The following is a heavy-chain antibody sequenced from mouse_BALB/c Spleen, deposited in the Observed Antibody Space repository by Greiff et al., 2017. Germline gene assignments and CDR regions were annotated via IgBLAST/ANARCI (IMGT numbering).Heavy chain of an antibody. D-gene: IGHD4-1*01. CDR2: ISYDGSN. CDR1: GYSITSGYY. CDR3: ARGAGTMEGVDY. J-gene: IGHJ2*01. V-gene: IGHV3-6*02. Sequence: EVHLVESGPGLVKPSQSLSLTCSVTGYSITSGYYWNWIRQFPGNKLEWMGYISYDGSNNYNPSLKNRISITRDTSKNQFFLKLNSVTTEDTATYYCARGAGTMEGVDYWGQGTTLTVSS.